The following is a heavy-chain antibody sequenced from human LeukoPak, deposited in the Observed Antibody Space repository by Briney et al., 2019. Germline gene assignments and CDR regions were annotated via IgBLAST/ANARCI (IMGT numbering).Heavy chain of an antibody. J-gene: IGHJ4*02. V-gene: IGHV1-18*01. Sequence: GASVKVSCKASGYTFTSYGISWVRQAPGQGLEWMGWISAYNGNTNYAQKLQGRVTMTTDTSTSTAYMELRSLRSDDTAVYYCARDGYCSSTSCYRKFDYWGQGTLVTVSS. CDR1: GYTFTSYG. CDR3: ARDGYCSSTSCYRKFDY. CDR2: ISAYNGNT. D-gene: IGHD2-2*03.